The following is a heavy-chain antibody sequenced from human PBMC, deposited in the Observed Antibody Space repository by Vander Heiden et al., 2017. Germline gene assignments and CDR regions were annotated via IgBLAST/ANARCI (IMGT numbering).Heavy chain of an antibody. J-gene: IGHJ6*02. Sequence: EVQVVESGGGLVQPGGSLRLSYGASGFTFRTYWMSWVRQAPGKGLEWVANIKEDGSEKYYVDSVKGRFTISRDNAKNSMYLQLNSLRAEDTAVYYCVRDDAPGGDYYYGMDVWGQGTTVTVSS. CDR2: IKEDGSEK. V-gene: IGHV3-7*01. D-gene: IGHD3-16*01. CDR1: GFTFRTYW. CDR3: VRDDAPGGDYYYGMDV.